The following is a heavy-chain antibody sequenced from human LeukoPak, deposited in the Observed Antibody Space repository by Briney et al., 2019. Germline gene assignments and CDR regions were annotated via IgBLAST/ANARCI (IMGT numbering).Heavy chain of an antibody. CDR3: ARGGYDILTGYYNFNL. J-gene: IGHJ5*02. D-gene: IGHD3-9*01. CDR2: IYSGGST. V-gene: IGHV3-53*01. Sequence: GGSLRLSCAASGFTVSSNYMSWVRQAPGKGLEWVSVIYSGGSTYYADSVKGRFTISRDNSKNTLYLQMNSLRAEDTAVYYCARGGYDILTGYYNFNLWGQGTLVTVSS. CDR1: GFTVSSNY.